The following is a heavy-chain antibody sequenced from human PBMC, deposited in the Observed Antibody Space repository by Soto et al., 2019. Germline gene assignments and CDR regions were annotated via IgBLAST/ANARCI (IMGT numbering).Heavy chain of an antibody. CDR3: ARLEGLATISYYFDF. Sequence: HLQLQESGPGLVKPSETLSLMCSVSDDSINSDKFYWGWIRQPPGKGLEWIGSIYYRGNAYYNPSLQTRVTISLEKSKSQFSLKLNSVTAADSAVYFCARLEGLATISYYFDFWGPGALVTVSS. D-gene: IGHD3-9*01. CDR1: DDSINSDKFY. CDR2: IYYRGNA. V-gene: IGHV4-39*01. J-gene: IGHJ4*02.